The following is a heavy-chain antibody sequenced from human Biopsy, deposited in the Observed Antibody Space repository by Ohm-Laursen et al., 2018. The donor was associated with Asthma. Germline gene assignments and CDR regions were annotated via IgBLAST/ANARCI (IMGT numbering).Heavy chain of an antibody. Sequence: SVKVSCKASGGSFSNFAISWVRQAPRQGLEWMGGLIPDLGSADYAQMFEGRVTITADESTSTAYMELSSLRSEDTAVYYCARGYSGSDRIVYYYSGMEVWGQGTTVTVS. D-gene: IGHD5-12*01. CDR3: ARGYSGSDRIVYYYSGMEV. CDR2: LIPDLGSA. J-gene: IGHJ6*02. V-gene: IGHV1-69*13. CDR1: GGSFSNFA.